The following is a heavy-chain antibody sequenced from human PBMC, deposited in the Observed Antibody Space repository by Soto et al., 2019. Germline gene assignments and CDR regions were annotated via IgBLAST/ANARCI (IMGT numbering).Heavy chain of an antibody. D-gene: IGHD3-22*01. CDR1: GGSFSGYY. J-gene: IGHJ4*02. V-gene: IGHV4-34*01. CDR2: INHSGST. CDR3: ARSPPYYDSSGYYYTTFDY. Sequence: ASETLSLTCAVYGGSFSGYYWSWIRQPPGKGLEWIGEINHSGSTNYNPSLKSRVTISVDTSKNQFSLKLSSVTAADTAVYYCARSPPYYDSSGYYYTTFDYWGQGTLVTVSS.